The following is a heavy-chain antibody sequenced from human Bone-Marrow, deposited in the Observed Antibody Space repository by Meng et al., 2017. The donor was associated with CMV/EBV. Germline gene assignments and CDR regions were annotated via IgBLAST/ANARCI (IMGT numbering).Heavy chain of an antibody. Sequence: SVKVSCKASGGTFSSYAISWVRQAPGQGLEWMGGIIPILGIANYAQKFQGRVTITADKSTSTAYMELSSLRSEDTAVYYCARGGGYSYGHNWFDPWGQGHLVNVSS. J-gene: IGHJ5*02. CDR1: GGTFSSYA. CDR3: ARGGGYSYGHNWFDP. V-gene: IGHV1-69*10. CDR2: IIPILGIA. D-gene: IGHD5-18*01.